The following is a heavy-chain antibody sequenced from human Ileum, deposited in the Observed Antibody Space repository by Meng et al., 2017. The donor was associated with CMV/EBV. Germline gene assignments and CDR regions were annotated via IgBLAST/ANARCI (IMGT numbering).Heavy chain of an antibody. V-gene: IGHV4-34*02. CDR1: GGSFSSFS. J-gene: IGHJ4*02. CDR2: INHRGTT. Sequence: QVLLQQCGLGLLNHSETLSLTCGSNGGSFSSFSWTGIRQPPGKGPEWIGDINHRGTTNYSPSLKSRVTISIDTSKKQFSLRLSSLTAADTAVYYCTRGRVGDWGFDFWGQGTLVTVSS. CDR3: TRGRVGDWGFDF. D-gene: IGHD1-26*01.